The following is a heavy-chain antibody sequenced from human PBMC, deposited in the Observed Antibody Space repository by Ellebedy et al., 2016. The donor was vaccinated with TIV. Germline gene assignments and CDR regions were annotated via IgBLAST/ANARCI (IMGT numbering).Heavy chain of an antibody. CDR1: GFTFSSYS. D-gene: IGHD3-9*01. V-gene: IGHV3-21*01. Sequence: GESLKISXAASGFTFSSYSMNWVRQAPGKGLEWVSSISSSSSYIYYADSVKGRFTISRDNAKNSLYLQMNSLRAEDTAVYYCASGLRYFDWLLDSGMDVWGQGTTVTVSS. CDR3: ASGLRYFDWLLDSGMDV. J-gene: IGHJ6*02. CDR2: ISSSSSYI.